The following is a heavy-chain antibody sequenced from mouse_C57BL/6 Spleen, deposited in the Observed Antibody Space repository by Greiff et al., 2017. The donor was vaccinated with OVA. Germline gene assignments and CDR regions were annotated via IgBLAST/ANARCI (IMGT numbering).Heavy chain of an antibody. Sequence: EVQRVESGPGLVKPSQSLSLTCSVTGYSITSGYYWNWIRQFPGNKLEWMGYISYDGSNNYNPSLKNRISITRDTSKNQFFLKLNSVTTEDTATYYCARRGEYYGRRTWFAYWGQGTLVTVSA. CDR3: ARRGEYYGRRTWFAY. CDR2: ISYDGSN. J-gene: IGHJ3*01. D-gene: IGHD1-1*01. V-gene: IGHV3-6*01. CDR1: GYSITSGYY.